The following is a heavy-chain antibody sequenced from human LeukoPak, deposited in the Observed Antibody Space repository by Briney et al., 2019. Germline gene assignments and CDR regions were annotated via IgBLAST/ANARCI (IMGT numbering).Heavy chain of an antibody. CDR2: IYPGDSDT. CDR3: ATRGIDYDYHFDY. V-gene: IGHV5-51*01. Sequence: GETLKISCKGSGYSFTSYWIGWVRQMPGKGLEWMGIIYPGDSDTRYSPSFQGQVTISADKSISTAYLQWSSLKASDTAMYYCATRGIDYDYHFDYWGQGTLVTVSS. D-gene: IGHD3-16*01. CDR1: GYSFTSYW. J-gene: IGHJ4*02.